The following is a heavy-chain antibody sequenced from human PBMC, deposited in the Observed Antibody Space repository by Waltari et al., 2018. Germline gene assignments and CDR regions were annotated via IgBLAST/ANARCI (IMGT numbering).Heavy chain of an antibody. Sequence: QVQLVQSGAEVKKPGASVKVSCKASGFTFTQYYMHWVGQGPGQGLEWMGVINPRGDSTSYAQKFQGRVTMTRDTSTSTVYMELSSLRSEDTAVYYCARDNSATDMGWFDPWGQGTLVTVSS. CDR1: GFTFTQYY. V-gene: IGHV1-46*01. D-gene: IGHD1-1*01. CDR3: ARDNSATDMGWFDP. J-gene: IGHJ5*02. CDR2: INPRGDST.